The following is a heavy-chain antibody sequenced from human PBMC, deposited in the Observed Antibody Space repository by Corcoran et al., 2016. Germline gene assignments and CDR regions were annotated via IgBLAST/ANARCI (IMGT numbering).Heavy chain of an antibody. Sequence: QLQLQESGPGLVKPSETLSLTCTVSGGSISSSSYYWGWIRQPPGKGLEWIGSIYYSGSTYYNPSLKSRVTISVDTSKNQFSLKLSSVTAADTAVYYCSRDLAVALYYYYGMDVWGQGTTVTVSS. J-gene: IGHJ6*02. CDR1: GGSISSSSYY. D-gene: IGHD6-19*01. V-gene: IGHV4-39*07. CDR3: SRDLAVALYYYYGMDV. CDR2: IYYSGST.